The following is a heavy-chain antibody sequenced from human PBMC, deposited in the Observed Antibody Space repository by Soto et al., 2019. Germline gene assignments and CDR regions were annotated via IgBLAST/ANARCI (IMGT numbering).Heavy chain of an antibody. J-gene: IGHJ5*02. CDR1: GFTFSSYA. D-gene: IGHD6-6*01. CDR2: ISYDGSNK. V-gene: IGHV3-30-3*01. Sequence: QVQLVESGGGVVQPGRSLRLSCAASGFTFSSYAMHWVRQAPGKGLEWVAVISYDGSNKYYADSVKGRFTISRDNSKNTLYLQMNSLRAEDTAVYYCASDGGGIAAHPGWFDPWGQGTLVTVSS. CDR3: ASDGGGIAAHPGWFDP.